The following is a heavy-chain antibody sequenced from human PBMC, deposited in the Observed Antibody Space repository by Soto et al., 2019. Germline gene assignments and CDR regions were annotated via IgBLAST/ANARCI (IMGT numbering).Heavy chain of an antibody. CDR1: GFSFSDYV. V-gene: IGHV3-33*01. Sequence: GGSLRLSCAASGFSFSDYVVHWVRQSPGEGLEWVAVMWYHGRDKFYAESVKGRFTITRDNSKNTLYLQMNSLRAADTAVDYCARDDGGQSGNFIFDSWGQGALVTVSS. CDR3: ARDDGGQSGNFIFDS. D-gene: IGHD1-26*01. J-gene: IGHJ4*02. CDR2: MWYHGRDK.